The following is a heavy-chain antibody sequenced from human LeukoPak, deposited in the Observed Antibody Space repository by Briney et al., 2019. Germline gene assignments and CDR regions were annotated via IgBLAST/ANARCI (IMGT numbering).Heavy chain of an antibody. CDR1: GGSFSGYY. CDR3: ARHGVRDSSSWYVGLVDY. D-gene: IGHD6-13*01. Sequence: PSETLSLTCAVYGGSFSGYYWSWIRQPPGKGLEWIGEINHSGSTNYNPSLKSRVTISVDTSKNQFSLKLSSVTAADTAVYYCARHGVRDSSSWYVGLVDYWGQGTLVTVSS. CDR2: INHSGST. J-gene: IGHJ4*02. V-gene: IGHV4-34*01.